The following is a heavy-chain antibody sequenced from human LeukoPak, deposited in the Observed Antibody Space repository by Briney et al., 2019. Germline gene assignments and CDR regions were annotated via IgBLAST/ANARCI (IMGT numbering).Heavy chain of an antibody. D-gene: IGHD6-13*01. CDR1: GGSISSYY. CDR2: IYYSGST. CDR3: ARGDSSWPYYFDC. Sequence: SETLSLTCSVSGGSISSYYWNWIRQSPGKGLEWIGYIYYSGSTNYNPSLNSRVTISVDTSKNQFSLKLNSVTAADTAVYYCARGDSSWPYYFDCWGQGTLVTVSS. V-gene: IGHV4-59*01. J-gene: IGHJ4*02.